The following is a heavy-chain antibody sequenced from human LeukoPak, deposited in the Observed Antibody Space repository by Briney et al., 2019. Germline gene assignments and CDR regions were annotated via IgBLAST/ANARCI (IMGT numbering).Heavy chain of an antibody. Sequence: ASVKVSCTASGYTFTSYGISWVRQAPGQGLEWMGWISAYNGNTNYAQKLQGRVTMTTDTSTSTAYMELRSLRSDDTAVYYCARDGTMLGYCSGGSCYSDGMDVWGQGTTVTVSS. CDR2: ISAYNGNT. CDR1: GYTFTSYG. CDR3: ARDGTMLGYCSGGSCYSDGMDV. V-gene: IGHV1-18*01. J-gene: IGHJ6*02. D-gene: IGHD2-15*01.